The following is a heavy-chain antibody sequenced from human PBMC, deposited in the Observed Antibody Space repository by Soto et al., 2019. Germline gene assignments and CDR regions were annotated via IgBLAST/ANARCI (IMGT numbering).Heavy chain of an antibody. D-gene: IGHD6-13*01. J-gene: IGHJ4*02. CDR3: AKEGASSWYFFDY. CDR2: ISGSGGGA. V-gene: IGHV3-23*01. CDR1: GFTFSNYA. Sequence: EVQLLESGENLVQPGGSLRLSCAASGFTFSNYAMNWVRQPPGKGLEWVSTISGSGGGAYYADSVKGRFTISRDNSKNTLYLQMNSLRGEDTAVYYCAKEGASSWYFFDYWAREPWSPSPQ.